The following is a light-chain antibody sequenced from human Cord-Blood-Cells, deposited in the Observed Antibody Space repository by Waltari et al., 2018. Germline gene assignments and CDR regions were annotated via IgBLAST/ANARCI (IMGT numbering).Light chain of an antibody. J-gene: IGKJ5*01. CDR1: KSVLYSSNNNNY. CDR3: QQYYSTPIT. V-gene: IGKV4-1*01. Sequence: DIVMPPSPDSLAVSLSERVTITCKPSKSVLYSSNNNNYLAWYQQKPGQPPKLLIYWASTRESGVPDRFSGSGSGTDFTLTISSLQAEDVAVYYCQQYYSTPITFGQGTRLEIK. CDR2: WAS.